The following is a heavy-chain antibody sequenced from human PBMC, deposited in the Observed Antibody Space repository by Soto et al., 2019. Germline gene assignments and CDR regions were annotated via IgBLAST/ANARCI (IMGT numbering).Heavy chain of an antibody. CDR1: GFTFGGSA. Sequence: PGGSLRLSCAASGFTFGGSAMHWVRQASGKXLEWVGHIRSKTNGYATAYAESVKGRFTISRDDSMNTAYLQMNSLKTEDTAVYFCTRQTDAVQWLVVPTDYNFDYWGQGTLVTVSS. V-gene: IGHV3-73*01. D-gene: IGHD6-19*01. J-gene: IGHJ4*02. CDR2: IRSKTNGYAT. CDR3: TRQTDAVQWLVVPTDYNFDY.